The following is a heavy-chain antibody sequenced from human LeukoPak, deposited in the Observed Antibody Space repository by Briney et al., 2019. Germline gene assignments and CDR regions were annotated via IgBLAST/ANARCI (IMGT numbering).Heavy chain of an antibody. J-gene: IGHJ4*02. CDR2: IYYSGST. CDR1: GGSISSSSYY. CDR3: ARHPSIGSSGYLYYFDY. V-gene: IGHV4-39*01. Sequence: SETLTLTCTVSGGSISSSSYYWGWIRQPPGKGLEWIGSIYYSGSTYYNPSLKSRVTISVDTSKNQFSLKLSSVTAADTAVYYCARHPSIGSSGYLYYFDYWGQGTLVTVSS. D-gene: IGHD3-22*01.